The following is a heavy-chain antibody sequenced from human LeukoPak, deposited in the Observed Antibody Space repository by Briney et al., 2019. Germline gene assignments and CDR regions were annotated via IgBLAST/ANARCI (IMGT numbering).Heavy chain of an antibody. Sequence: ASVKVSCKTSGYTFTGYFMHWVRQAPGQGLEWMGWINPNSGGTNYAQKFQGRVTMTRDTSISTAYMELSSLRSEDTAVYYCARGGSHDAFDIWGQGTMVTVSS. CDR1: GYTFTGYF. V-gene: IGHV1-2*02. D-gene: IGHD3-16*01. J-gene: IGHJ3*02. CDR3: ARGGSHDAFDI. CDR2: INPNSGGT.